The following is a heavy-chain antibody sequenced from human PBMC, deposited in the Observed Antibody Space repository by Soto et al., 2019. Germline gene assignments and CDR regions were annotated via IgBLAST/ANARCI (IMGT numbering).Heavy chain of an antibody. J-gene: IGHJ4*02. CDR1: GFTLSSYA. Sequence: EVQLLESGGGLVQPGGSLRLSCAASGFTLSSYAMNWVRQAPGKGLEWVSGISVGGGNTYYADSVKGRFTISRDNSQNTLYLQMNSLRAEDTAVYFCAKRAGGSRVPFDCWGQGALVTVSS. CDR3: AKRAGGSRVPFDC. CDR2: ISVGGGNT. V-gene: IGHV3-23*01. D-gene: IGHD3-16*01.